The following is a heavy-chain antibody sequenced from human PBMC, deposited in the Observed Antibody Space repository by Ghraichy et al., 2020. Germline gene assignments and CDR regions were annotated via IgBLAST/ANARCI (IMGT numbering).Heavy chain of an antibody. CDR2: IYASGTT. V-gene: IGHV4-4*07. CDR3: ARGREYRLFDYSYGMAV. J-gene: IGHJ6*02. Sequence: SETLSLTCTVSGGSISGYYWSWIRQPAGQRLEWLGRIYASGTTNYNPSFKTRLTLSVDTSMNRVSLSLKSVTAADTAIYYCARGREYRLFDYSYGMAVWGQGTTITVSS. D-gene: IGHD2/OR15-2a*01. CDR1: GGSISGYY.